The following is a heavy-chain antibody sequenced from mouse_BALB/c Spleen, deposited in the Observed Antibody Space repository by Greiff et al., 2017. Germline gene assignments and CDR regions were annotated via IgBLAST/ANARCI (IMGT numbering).Heavy chain of an antibody. D-gene: IGHD1-1*01. CDR2: IYPGNSDT. Sequence: EVQLQQSGTVLARPGASVKMSCKASGYSFTSYWMHWVKQRPGQGLEWIGAIYPGNSDTSYNQKFKGKAKLTAVTSASTAYMELSSLTNEDSAVYYCTRPYYYGSSPAFDVWGAGTTVTVSS. J-gene: IGHJ1*01. CDR3: TRPYYYGSSPAFDV. V-gene: IGHV1-5*01. CDR1: GYSFTSYW.